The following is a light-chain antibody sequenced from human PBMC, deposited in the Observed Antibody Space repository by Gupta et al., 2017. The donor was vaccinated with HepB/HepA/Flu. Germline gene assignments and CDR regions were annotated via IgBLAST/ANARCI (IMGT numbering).Light chain of an antibody. CDR3: QKYTSAPRT. CDR2: AAA. V-gene: IGKV1-27*01. J-gene: IGKJ1*01. Sequence: DIQMTQSPSSLSASVGDRVTISCRASQGISNSLAWYQQKPGKVPKLLIYAAATLESGVPSRFSGSGSGTDFTLTISSLQPEDVASYYCQKYTSAPRTFGQGTKVEIK. CDR1: QGISNS.